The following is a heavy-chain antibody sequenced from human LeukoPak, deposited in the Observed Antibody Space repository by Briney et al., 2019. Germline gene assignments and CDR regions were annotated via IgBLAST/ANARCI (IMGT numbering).Heavy chain of an antibody. J-gene: IGHJ4*02. CDR2: ISSSSSYM. D-gene: IGHD4-17*01. CDR3: ARDYGDYAVYFDY. V-gene: IGHV3-21*01. Sequence: PGGSLRLSCAASGFTFSSYSMNWVRQALGKGLKWVSSISSSSSYMYYADSVKGRFTISRDNAKNSLYLQMNSLRAEDTAVYYCARDYGDYAVYFDYWGQGTLVTVSS. CDR1: GFTFSSYS.